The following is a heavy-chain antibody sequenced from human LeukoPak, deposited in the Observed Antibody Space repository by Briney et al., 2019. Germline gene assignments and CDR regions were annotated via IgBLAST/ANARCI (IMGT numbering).Heavy chain of an antibody. Sequence: SETLSLTCAVYGGSFSGYYWSWIRQPPGKGLEWIGEINHSGSTNYNPSLKSRVTISVDTSKNQFSLKLSSVTAADTAVYYCARASTPSGYYYGSGSYYHPFDYWGQGTLVTVSS. CDR2: INHSGST. D-gene: IGHD3-10*01. CDR1: GGSFSGYY. J-gene: IGHJ4*02. V-gene: IGHV4-34*01. CDR3: ARASTPSGYYYGSGSYYHPFDY.